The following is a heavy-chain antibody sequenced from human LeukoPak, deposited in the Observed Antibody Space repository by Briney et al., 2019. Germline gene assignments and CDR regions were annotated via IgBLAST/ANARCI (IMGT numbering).Heavy chain of an antibody. V-gene: IGHV4-61*08. CDR1: GASVDSAGYH. CDR2: IYYISNT. D-gene: IGHD1-26*01. J-gene: IGHJ4*02. Sequence: SETLSLTCTVSGASVDSAGYHWSWIRQPPGGGLEWIGYIYYISNTNYNPSLKSRVTMSVDPSKNQFSLKLNSATAADTAVYYCARTQSQSGSYRYYFGYWGQGTLVTVSS. CDR3: ARTQSQSGSYRYYFGY.